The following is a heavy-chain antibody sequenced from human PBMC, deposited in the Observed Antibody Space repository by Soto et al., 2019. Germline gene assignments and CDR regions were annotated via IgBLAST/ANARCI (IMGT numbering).Heavy chain of an antibody. D-gene: IGHD5-12*01. Sequence: PSETLSLTCTVSGGSISDYYWSWIRQPAGKGLEGIGRIYTSGSTDYNASLKSRLTISIDTSKNQFSLKVTSMTAADTAVYYCARERREEIHDGYDIDYWGQGTLVTVSS. CDR3: ARERREEIHDGYDIDY. CDR1: GGSISDYY. J-gene: IGHJ4*02. CDR2: IYTSGST. V-gene: IGHV4-4*07.